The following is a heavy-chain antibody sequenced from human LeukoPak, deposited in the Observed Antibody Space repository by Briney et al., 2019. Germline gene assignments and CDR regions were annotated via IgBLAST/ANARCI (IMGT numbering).Heavy chain of an antibody. Sequence: SVKVSCKASGFTFTSSTIQWVRQARGQRLEWIGWIVVGSGNTNYAQKFQERVIITRDMSTTTAYMELSSLRSEDTAVYYCAGTPWFGELTLDYWGQGTLVTVSS. CDR1: GFTFTSST. CDR3: AGTPWFGELTLDY. J-gene: IGHJ4*02. CDR2: IVVGSGNT. V-gene: IGHV1-58*02. D-gene: IGHD3-10*01.